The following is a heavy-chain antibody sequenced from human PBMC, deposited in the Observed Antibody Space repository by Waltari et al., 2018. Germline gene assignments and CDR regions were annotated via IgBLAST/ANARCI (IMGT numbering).Heavy chain of an antibody. CDR2: ISSRGDIT. Sequence: EVQLVESGGGLVQPGGSLRLSFSASGFTFSTYNFNWVRQAPGRGLQWFSFISSRGDITYYTDSVKGRFTISRDIAKNSLYLQMNSLRVEDTAVYYCAREGSGFDPWGQGTLVTVSS. J-gene: IGHJ5*02. CDR1: GFTFSTYN. V-gene: IGHV3-48*01. CDR3: AREGSGFDP.